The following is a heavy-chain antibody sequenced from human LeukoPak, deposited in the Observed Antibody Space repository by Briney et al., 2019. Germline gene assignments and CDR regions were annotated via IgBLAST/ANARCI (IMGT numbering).Heavy chain of an antibody. CDR2: IYYSGTS. CDR3: ARHVTRGYCSSTSCPNYNWFDP. V-gene: IGHV4-39*01. D-gene: IGHD2-2*01. J-gene: IGHJ5*02. Sequence: SETLSLTCTVSGASISSSNYFWGWIHQPPGKGLEWIGSIYYSGTSYYNPPLKSRVTISVDTSKNQFSLKLSSVTAADTAVYYCARHVTRGYCSSTSCPNYNWFDPWGQGTLVTVSS. CDR1: GASISSSNYF.